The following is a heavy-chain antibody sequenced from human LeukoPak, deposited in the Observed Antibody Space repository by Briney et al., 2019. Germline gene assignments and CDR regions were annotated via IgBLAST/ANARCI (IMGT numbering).Heavy chain of an antibody. D-gene: IGHD5-18*01. J-gene: IGHJ4*02. Sequence: PGRSLRLSCAASGFTFSSYGIHWVRQAPGKGLEWVAVIWYDGSNKYYADSVKGRFTISRDNSKNTLYLQMNSLRVEDMAVYYCARDGDSAVATRVFDYWGQGTLVTVSS. CDR1: GFTFSSYG. V-gene: IGHV3-33*01. CDR2: IWYDGSNK. CDR3: ARDGDSAVATRVFDY.